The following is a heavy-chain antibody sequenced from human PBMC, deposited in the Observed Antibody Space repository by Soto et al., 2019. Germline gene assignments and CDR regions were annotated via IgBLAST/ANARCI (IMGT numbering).Heavy chain of an antibody. CDR2: IQSDGSSP. CDR3: ERGGDQDY. V-gene: IGHV3-74*01. D-gene: IGHD2-21*02. J-gene: IGHJ4*02. Sequence: PGGSLRLSCAASGFTFSSYGMHWVRQAPGKGLVWVSRIQSDGSSPDYVDSVKGRFTISRDNAKNTLYLQMNNLRAEDTAVYYCERGGDQDYWGQGTLVTVSS. CDR1: GFTFSSYG.